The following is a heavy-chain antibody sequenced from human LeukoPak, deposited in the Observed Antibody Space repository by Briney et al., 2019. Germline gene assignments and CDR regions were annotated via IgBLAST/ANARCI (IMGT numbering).Heavy chain of an antibody. Sequence: GGSLRLSCAASGFTFSNYIMNWVRQAPGKGLEWVSYISTSSSTIKYADSVKGRFTVSRDNAKNSMYLQMNSLRDEDTAVYYCARSGAAVAGFDYWGQGTLVTVSS. J-gene: IGHJ4*02. CDR2: ISTSSSTI. D-gene: IGHD6-19*01. CDR1: GFTFSNYI. CDR3: ARSGAAVAGFDY. V-gene: IGHV3-48*02.